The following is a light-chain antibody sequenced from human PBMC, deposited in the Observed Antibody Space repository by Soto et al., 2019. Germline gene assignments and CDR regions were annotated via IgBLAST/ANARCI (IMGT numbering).Light chain of an antibody. J-gene: IGKJ1*01. CDR1: QIISTW. Sequence: DIQMTQSPSTLSASVGDRVTITCRASQIISTWLAWYQQKPGKAPKLLIYRESTLESGVPTRFSGSRSGTDFILTISSLQPDDFATYYCQQYDDYPWTFGQGTKVDNK. CDR2: RES. CDR3: QQYDDYPWT. V-gene: IGKV1-5*03.